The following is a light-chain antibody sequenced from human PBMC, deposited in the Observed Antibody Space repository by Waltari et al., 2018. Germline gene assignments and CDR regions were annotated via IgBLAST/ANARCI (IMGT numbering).Light chain of an antibody. CDR1: NSDVGTYNY. CDR3: TSYGGVNVLGVL. Sequence: QSVLTQPPSASGSPGQSVTISCAGTNSDVGTYNYVSWYQHHPGKAPKLLIYGVTERLPGVPDRFSGSKSGTTASLTVSGLQADDEADYYCTSYGGVNVLGVLFGGGTKLTVL. J-gene: IGLJ2*01. V-gene: IGLV2-8*01. CDR2: GVT.